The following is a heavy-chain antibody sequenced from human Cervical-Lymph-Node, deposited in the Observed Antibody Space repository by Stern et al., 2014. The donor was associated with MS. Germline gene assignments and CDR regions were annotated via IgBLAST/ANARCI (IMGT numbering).Heavy chain of an antibody. V-gene: IGHV3-15*01. D-gene: IGHD3-10*01. Sequence: EMQLVESGGGLAKPGGSLRLSCTASGVDFINAWMSWVRQAPGKGLEWLGRIKSKTEGGTADYAASVRGRFTISRDDSTDTLYLQMDSLKIEDTATYYCATDLIIDHWGQGALVTVSS. CDR2: IKSKTEGGTA. CDR3: ATDLIIDH. J-gene: IGHJ4*02. CDR1: GVDFINAW.